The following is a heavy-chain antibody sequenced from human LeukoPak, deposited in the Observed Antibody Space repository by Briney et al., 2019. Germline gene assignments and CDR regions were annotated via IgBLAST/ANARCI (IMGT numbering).Heavy chain of an antibody. CDR3: ARGTYSSGWSLGFDP. D-gene: IGHD6-19*01. J-gene: IGHJ5*02. CDR2: IYYGGST. Sequence: SETLSLTCTVSGGSISSGGYFWSWIRQRPGKGLEWIGYIYYGGSTYYNPSLKSRLTMSVDTSENQFSLRLTSVTAADTAVYYCARGTYSSGWSLGFDPWGQGTLVTVSS. V-gene: IGHV4-31*03. CDR1: GGSISSGGYF.